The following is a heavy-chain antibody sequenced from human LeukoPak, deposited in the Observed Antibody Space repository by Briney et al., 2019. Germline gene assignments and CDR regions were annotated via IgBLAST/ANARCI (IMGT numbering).Heavy chain of an antibody. CDR2: ISRNGGDT. V-gene: IGHV3-64*01. Sequence: GGSLRLSCTASGFNFSSYAMHWVRQGPGKGLEFVSAISRNGGDTSYGNTVRGRFIISRDNSKNTVYLQMGSLRSQDAGVYYCARIPEYWGQGTLVAVSS. J-gene: IGHJ4*02. CDR1: GFNFSSYA. CDR3: ARIPEY.